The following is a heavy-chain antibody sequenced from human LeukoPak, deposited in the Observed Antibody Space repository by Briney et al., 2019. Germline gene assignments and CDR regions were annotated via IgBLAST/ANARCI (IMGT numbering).Heavy chain of an antibody. CDR3: AREDSSIFYYFDY. V-gene: IGHV3-30*03. CDR2: ISYDGSNK. Sequence: GGSLRLSCAASGFTFSSYGMHWVRQAPGKGLEWVAVISYDGSNKYYADSVKGRFTISRDNSKNTLYLQMNSLRAEDTAVYYCAREDSSIFYYFDYWGQGTLVTVSS. J-gene: IGHJ4*02. CDR1: GFTFSSYG. D-gene: IGHD6-13*01.